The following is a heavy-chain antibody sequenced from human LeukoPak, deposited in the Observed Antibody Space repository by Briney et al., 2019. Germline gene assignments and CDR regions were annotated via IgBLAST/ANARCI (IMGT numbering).Heavy chain of an antibody. CDR1: GFTFSIYA. V-gene: IGHV3-23*01. CDR3: AKDRPNYYGSNGHYYRRDGDY. CDR2: ITSSGDGT. J-gene: IGHJ4*02. Sequence: PGGSLRLSCAASGFTFSIYAMNWVRQAPGKGLQWVSSITSSGDGTYYADSVKGRFTISRDNSENMLYLQMNSLRVEDTAVYFCAKDRPNYYGSNGHYYRRDGDYWGQGTLVTVSS. D-gene: IGHD3-22*01.